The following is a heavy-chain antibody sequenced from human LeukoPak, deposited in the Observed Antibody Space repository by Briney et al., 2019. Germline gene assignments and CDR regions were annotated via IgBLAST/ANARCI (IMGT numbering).Heavy chain of an antibody. CDR3: AKVVGIWIGEMFDAFDI. CDR1: GFTFSSFS. Sequence: GGSLRLSCTGSGFTFSSFSMTWVRQAPGKGLEWVSAISGSGDRTYYADSVKGRFTISRDNSKNILYLQMNGLRAEDTALYYCAKVVGIWIGEMFDAFDIWGQGTMVTVSS. V-gene: IGHV3-23*01. CDR2: ISGSGDRT. D-gene: IGHD3-10*01. J-gene: IGHJ3*02.